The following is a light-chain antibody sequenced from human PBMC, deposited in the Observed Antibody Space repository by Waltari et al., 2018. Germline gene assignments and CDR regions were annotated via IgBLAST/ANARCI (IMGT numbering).Light chain of an antibody. CDR2: DAS. Sequence: IVLTQSPGTLSLSPGERATLSCRASQTVGSSYLAWYQQKPGQAPRLLIYDASSRATGIPDRFSGSGYGTDFTLTINRLEPEDFAVYYCQHYGSSPPTWTLGQGTKVEIK. V-gene: IGKV3-20*01. J-gene: IGKJ1*01. CDR1: QTVGSSY. CDR3: QHYGSSPPTWT.